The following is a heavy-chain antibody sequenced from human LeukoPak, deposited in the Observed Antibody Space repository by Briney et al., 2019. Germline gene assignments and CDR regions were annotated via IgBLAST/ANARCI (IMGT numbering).Heavy chain of an antibody. J-gene: IGHJ4*02. CDR1: GGSFSGYY. Sequence: SETLSLTCAVYGGSFSGYYWSWVRQHPGKGLEWIGEMYLSGTTHSNPSVKSRVTISIDKSKNQFFLNLSSVTAADTAVYYCAGLVGRYSSGLYYYYFDYWGQGTLVTVSS. D-gene: IGHD3-22*01. CDR2: MYLSGTT. CDR3: AGLVGRYSSGLYYYYFDY. V-gene: IGHV4-34*01.